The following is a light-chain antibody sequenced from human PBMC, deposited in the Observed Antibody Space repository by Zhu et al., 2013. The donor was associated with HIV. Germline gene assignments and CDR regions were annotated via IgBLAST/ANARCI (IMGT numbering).Light chain of an antibody. J-gene: IGKJ2*01. V-gene: IGKV3-20*01. Sequence: EIVLTQSPGTLSLSPGERATLSCRASQSISSNFLAWYQHKPGQSPRLLIYGASSRATGIPERFDGSGSGAEFTLTISRLEPEDSALYICQQYGGSPRYTFGQGTKLEIK. CDR2: GAS. CDR1: QSISSNF. CDR3: QQYGGSPRYT.